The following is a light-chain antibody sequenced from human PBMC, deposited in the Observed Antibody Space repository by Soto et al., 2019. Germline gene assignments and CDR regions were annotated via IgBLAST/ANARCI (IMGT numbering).Light chain of an antibody. Sequence: EVVMTQSPATLSFSPGERATLSCWASQSVSSPYLAWYQQKPGQPPRLLIYGASSRATDIPDRFIGSGSGTEFTLTIARLAPEDFAMYYCQQYGSSPFTFGPGTKVEI. CDR2: GAS. V-gene: IGKV3-20*01. J-gene: IGKJ3*01. CDR3: QQYGSSPFT. CDR1: QSVSSPY.